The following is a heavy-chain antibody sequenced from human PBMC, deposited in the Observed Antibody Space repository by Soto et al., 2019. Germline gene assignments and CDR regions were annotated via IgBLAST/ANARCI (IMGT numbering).Heavy chain of an antibody. Sequence: GSLRLSCSASGFTFSSYAMHWVRQAPGKGLEYVSAISSNGGSTYYADSVKGRFTISRDNSKNTLYLQMSSLRAEDTAVYYCVKDLGYCSSTSCYADYYYYYGMDVWGQGTTVTVSS. V-gene: IGHV3-64D*08. CDR2: ISSNGGST. CDR1: GFTFSSYA. CDR3: VKDLGYCSSTSCYADYYYYYGMDV. J-gene: IGHJ6*02. D-gene: IGHD2-2*01.